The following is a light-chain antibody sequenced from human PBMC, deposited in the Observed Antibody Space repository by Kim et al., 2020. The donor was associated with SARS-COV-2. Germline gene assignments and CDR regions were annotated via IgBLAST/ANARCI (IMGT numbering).Light chain of an antibody. CDR3: NSRDSNDNVV. V-gene: IGLV3-19*01. Sequence: SSELNQDPAVSVALGQTVRITCQGDSLRSYYATWYQQKPGQAPIVVIYGKNNRPSGIPDRFSGSSSGNTASLTITGTQAGDEADYYCNSRDSNDNVVFGG. J-gene: IGLJ2*01. CDR2: GKN. CDR1: SLRSYY.